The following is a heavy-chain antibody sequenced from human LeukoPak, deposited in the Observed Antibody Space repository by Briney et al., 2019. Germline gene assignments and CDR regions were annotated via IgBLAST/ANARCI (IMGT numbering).Heavy chain of an antibody. J-gene: IGHJ2*01. V-gene: IGHV4-59*01. CDR2: FYHSGST. Sequence: SETLSLTCAVSDDSITRYYWSWIRQPPGKGLEWIGYFYHSGSTDSNPSLKSRVIIALDTSKRQFSLKLTSVAAADTAVYFCARSLGLGRFDLWGRGTLVTVSS. CDR3: ARSLGLGRFDL. D-gene: IGHD1-26*01. CDR1: DDSITRYY.